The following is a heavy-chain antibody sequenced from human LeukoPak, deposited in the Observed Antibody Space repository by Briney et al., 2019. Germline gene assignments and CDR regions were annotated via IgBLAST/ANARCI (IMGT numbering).Heavy chain of an antibody. CDR2: ISAYNGNT. CDR1: GYTFTSYV. CDR3: ARAGERTVWDYVWGRYRYAYFDY. D-gene: IGHD3-16*02. J-gene: IGHJ4*02. Sequence: ASVKVSFKSSGYTFTSYVISWVGQAPGQERDGIGFISAYNGNTNYAQKLQGRVTMTEAPSTDTASMALSSLRSAATALYYCARAGERTVWDYVWGRYRYAYFDYWGKGTLVTVSS. V-gene: IGHV1-18*01.